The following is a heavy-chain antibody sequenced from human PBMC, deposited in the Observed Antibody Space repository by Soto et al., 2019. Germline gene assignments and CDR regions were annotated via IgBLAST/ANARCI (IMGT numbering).Heavy chain of an antibody. V-gene: IGHV1-2*02. CDR1: GYTFTAFY. D-gene: IGHD3-10*01. CDR3: ARDRGVRGVSSPLEY. Sequence: ASVKVSCKTSGYTFTAFYIHWVRQAPGQGLEWMGWISPTTGGTSHAQNFQGRVAMTRDTSISTAYMELSSLRSDDTAVYYCARDRGVRGVSSPLEYWGQGTLVTVSS. CDR2: ISPTTGGT. J-gene: IGHJ4*02.